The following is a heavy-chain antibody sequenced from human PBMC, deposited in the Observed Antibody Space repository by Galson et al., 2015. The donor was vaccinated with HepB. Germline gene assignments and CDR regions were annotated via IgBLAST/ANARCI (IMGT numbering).Heavy chain of an antibody. Sequence: SLRLSCAASGFTFSSYAMSWVRQAPGKGLEWVSAISGSGGSTYYADSVKGRFTISRDNSKNTLYLQMNSRRAEDTAVYYCAKGECSSTSCYAALQDYYYYYGMDVWGQGTTVTVSS. CDR3: AKGECSSTSCYAALQDYYYYYGMDV. J-gene: IGHJ6*02. CDR2: ISGSGGST. CDR1: GFTFSSYA. D-gene: IGHD2-2*01. V-gene: IGHV3-23*01.